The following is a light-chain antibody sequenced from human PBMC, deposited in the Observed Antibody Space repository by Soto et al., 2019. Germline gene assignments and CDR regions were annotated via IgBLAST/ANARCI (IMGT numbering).Light chain of an antibody. CDR2: AAS. CDR1: QGISTH. Sequence: DIQMTQSPSSLSASVGDRVTITCRASQGISTHLAWFQQRPGKAPKSLIYAASSLHSGVPSKFSGSGSGTDFTLTISSVQPEDFSTYYCQQYDGYPFTFGPGTKVDIK. V-gene: IGKV1-16*02. J-gene: IGKJ3*01. CDR3: QQYDGYPFT.